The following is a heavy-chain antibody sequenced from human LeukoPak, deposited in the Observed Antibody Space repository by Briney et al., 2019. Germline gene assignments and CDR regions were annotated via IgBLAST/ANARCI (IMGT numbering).Heavy chain of an antibody. CDR3: ARDRNYYDSSGYFDY. D-gene: IGHD3-22*01. Sequence: GGSLRLSCAASGFTVSSNYMSWVRQAPGKGLEWVSYISSSSSTIYYADSVKGRFTISRDNAKNSLYLQMNSLRAEDTAVYYCARDRNYYDSSGYFDYWGQGTLVTVSS. J-gene: IGHJ4*02. CDR2: ISSSSSTI. CDR1: GFTVSSNY. V-gene: IGHV3-48*01.